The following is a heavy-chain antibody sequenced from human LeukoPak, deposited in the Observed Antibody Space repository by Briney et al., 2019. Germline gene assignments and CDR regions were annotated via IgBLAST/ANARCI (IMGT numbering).Heavy chain of an antibody. Sequence: SETLSLTCTVSGGSVSSGSYYWSWIRQPPGKGLEWIGYIFYSGSTNYNPSLKSRVTISLDTSKNQFSLKLSSVTAADTAVYYCARGGKYYDYVWGSYRYKLFDYWGQGTLVTVSS. V-gene: IGHV4-61*01. CDR2: IFYSGST. D-gene: IGHD3-16*02. CDR3: ARGGKYYDYVWGSYRYKLFDY. CDR1: GGSVSSGSYY. J-gene: IGHJ4*02.